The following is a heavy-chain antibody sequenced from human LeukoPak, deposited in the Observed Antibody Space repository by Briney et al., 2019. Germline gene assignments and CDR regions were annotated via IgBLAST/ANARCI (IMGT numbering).Heavy chain of an antibody. J-gene: IGHJ4*02. CDR3: AKRLLGATSPLDY. CDR2: ISGSGDDT. Sequence: GGSLRLSCAGSGLIFSNYATTWVRQAPGKGLEWVSAISGSGDDTYYADSVKGRFTISRDSPKNTLYLQMNSLRAEDTAVYYCAKRLLGATSPLDYWGQGTLVTVSS. D-gene: IGHD1-26*01. CDR1: GLIFSNYA. V-gene: IGHV3-23*01.